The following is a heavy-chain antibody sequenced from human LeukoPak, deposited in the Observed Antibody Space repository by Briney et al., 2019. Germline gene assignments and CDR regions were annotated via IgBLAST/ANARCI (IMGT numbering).Heavy chain of an antibody. D-gene: IGHD3-22*01. CDR1: GYTFTGYY. J-gene: IGHJ4*02. CDR3: ARAFGSSAYYYY. V-gene: IGHV1-2*02. Sequence: PGASVKVSCKASGYTFTGYYMHWVRQAPGQGLEWMGWINPNGGGTNYAQKFQGRVTMTRDTSISTAYMELSRLISDDTAVYYCARAFGSSAYYYYWGQGTLVTVSS. CDR2: INPNGGGT.